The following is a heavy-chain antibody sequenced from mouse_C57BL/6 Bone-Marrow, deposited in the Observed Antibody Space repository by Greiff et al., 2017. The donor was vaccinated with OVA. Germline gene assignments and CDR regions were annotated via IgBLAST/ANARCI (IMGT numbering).Heavy chain of an antibody. V-gene: IGHV5-6*02. Sequence: DVKLVESGGDLVKPGGSLKLSCAASGFTFSSYGMSWVRQTPDKRLEWVATISSGGSYTYYPDSVKGRFTISRDNAKNTLYLQMSSLKSEDTAMYYCASGGSSYWFAYWGQGTLVTVSA. J-gene: IGHJ3*01. CDR1: GFTFSSYG. CDR3: ASGGSSYWFAY. D-gene: IGHD1-1*01. CDR2: ISSGGSYT.